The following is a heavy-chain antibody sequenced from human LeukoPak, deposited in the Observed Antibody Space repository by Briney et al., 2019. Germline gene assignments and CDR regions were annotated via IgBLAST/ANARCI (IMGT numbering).Heavy chain of an antibody. CDR2: IIPIFGTA. CDR1: GGTFSSYA. V-gene: IGHV1-69*01. Sequence: SVKVSCKASGGTFSSYAISWVRQAPGQGLEWMGGIIPIFGTANYAQKFQGRVTITSDESTSTAYMALSSLRSEDTAVYYCARDRAAAAYDAFDIWGQGTMVTVSS. CDR3: ARDRAAAAYDAFDI. J-gene: IGHJ3*02. D-gene: IGHD6-13*01.